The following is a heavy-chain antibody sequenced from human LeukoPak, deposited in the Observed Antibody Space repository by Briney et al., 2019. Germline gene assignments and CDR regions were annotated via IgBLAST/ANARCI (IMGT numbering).Heavy chain of an antibody. Sequence: PGGSLRLSCAASGFTFSTYAMHWVRQAPGKGLEWVAAISYDGSNKNYADSVKGRFTISRDNSKNTLYLQMNSLRAEDTAVYYCAKDGGGYSYGFDYWGQGTLVTVSS. D-gene: IGHD5-18*01. CDR1: GFTFSTYA. CDR2: ISYDGSNK. J-gene: IGHJ4*02. CDR3: AKDGGGYSYGFDY. V-gene: IGHV3-30*04.